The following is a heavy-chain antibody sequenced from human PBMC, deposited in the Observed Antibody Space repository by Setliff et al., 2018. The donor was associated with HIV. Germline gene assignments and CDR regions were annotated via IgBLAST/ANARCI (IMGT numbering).Heavy chain of an antibody. Sequence: GGSLRLSCAASGFTFSSYAMHWVRQAPGKGLEGVAVISHDGSNKYYADSVKGRFTISRDNSKNTLYLQMNSLRAEDTAVYYCARKGRWGQGTLVTVSS. CDR1: GFTFSSYA. V-gene: IGHV3-30-3*01. CDR3: ARKGR. J-gene: IGHJ4*02. CDR2: ISHDGSNK.